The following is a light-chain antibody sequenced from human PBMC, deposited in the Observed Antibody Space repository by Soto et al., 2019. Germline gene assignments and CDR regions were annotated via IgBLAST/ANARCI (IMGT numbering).Light chain of an antibody. V-gene: IGKV3-20*01. CDR3: QQYYSSPRT. J-gene: IGKJ1*01. CDR1: QSVSSY. Sequence: EIELTQWPSNLPGSLGERATISCRASQSVSSYLAWYQQKPGQAPRLLIYGASSMATGLPNRFSGSGSGTDFTLTISRLQPEDLAVYYSQQYYSSPRTFGQGTKVDIK. CDR2: GAS.